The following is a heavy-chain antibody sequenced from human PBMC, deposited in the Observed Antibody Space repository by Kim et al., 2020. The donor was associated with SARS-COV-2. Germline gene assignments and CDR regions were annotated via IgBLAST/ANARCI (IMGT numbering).Heavy chain of an antibody. CDR3: ARDGLHSSGPNPFDI. CDR1: GGSISGYY. D-gene: IGHD6-19*01. CDR2: IYYSGST. V-gene: IGHV4-59*13. J-gene: IGHJ3*02. Sequence: SETLSLTCTVSGGSISGYYWSWIRQPPGKGLEWIGYIYYSGSTNYNPSLKSRVTISVDTSKNQFSLKLSSVTAADPAVYYCARDGLHSSGPNPFDIWGQG.